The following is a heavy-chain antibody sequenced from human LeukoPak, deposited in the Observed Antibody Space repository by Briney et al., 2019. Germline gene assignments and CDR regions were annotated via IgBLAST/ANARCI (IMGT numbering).Heavy chain of an antibody. CDR2: INHSGST. V-gene: IGHV4-34*01. Sequence: SETLSLTCAVYGGSFSGYYWSWIRQPPGKGLEWIGEINHSGSTNYNPSLKSRVTISVDTSKNQFSLKLSSVTAADTAVYYCASDLYSGSYGYWGQGTLVTVSS. J-gene: IGHJ4*02. CDR1: GGSFSGYY. D-gene: IGHD1-26*01. CDR3: ASDLYSGSYGY.